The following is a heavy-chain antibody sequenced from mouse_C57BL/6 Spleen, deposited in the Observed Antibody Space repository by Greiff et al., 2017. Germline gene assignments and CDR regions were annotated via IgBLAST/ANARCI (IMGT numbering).Heavy chain of an antibody. CDR2: IDPANGNT. CDR1: GFNIKITY. D-gene: IGHD1-1*01. Sequence: VQLQQSVAELVRPGASVKLSCTASGFNIKITYMHWVKQRPEQGLEWIGRIDPANGNTKYAPKFQGKATITADTSSNTAYLPLSSLTSEDTAIYYCARAYYYGSSYLYYLDYWGQGTTLTVSS. V-gene: IGHV14-3*01. CDR3: ARAYYYGSSYLYYLDY. J-gene: IGHJ2*01.